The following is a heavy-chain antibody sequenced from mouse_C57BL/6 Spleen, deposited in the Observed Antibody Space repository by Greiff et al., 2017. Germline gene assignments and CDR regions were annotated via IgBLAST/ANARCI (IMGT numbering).Heavy chain of an antibody. Sequence: QVQLKESGPELVKPGASVKISCKASGYAFSSSWMNWVKQRPGKGLEWIGRIYPGDGDTNYNGKFKGKATLTADKSSSTAYMQLSSLTSEDSAVYFCARQDYSNYGFAYWGQGTLVTVSA. CDR3: ARQDYSNYGFAY. CDR1: GYAFSSSW. CDR2: IYPGDGDT. J-gene: IGHJ3*01. D-gene: IGHD2-5*01. V-gene: IGHV1-82*01.